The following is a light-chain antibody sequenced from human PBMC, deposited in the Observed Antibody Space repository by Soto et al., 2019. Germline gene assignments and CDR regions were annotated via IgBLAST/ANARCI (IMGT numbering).Light chain of an antibody. V-gene: IGKV3-20*01. Sequence: EIVLTQSPGTLSLSPGERGTLSCRASQSVTSNNLAWYQQKPGQAPRLLIYGASHRATGIPDRFSGSGSGTDFTLTISRLEPEDFAVYYCQQYGSSPTFGQGTKVDIK. CDR3: QQYGSSPT. J-gene: IGKJ1*01. CDR1: QSVTSNN. CDR2: GAS.